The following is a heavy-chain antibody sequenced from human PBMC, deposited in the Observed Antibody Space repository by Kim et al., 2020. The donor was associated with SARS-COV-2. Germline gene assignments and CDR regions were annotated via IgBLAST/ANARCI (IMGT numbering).Heavy chain of an antibody. Sequence: SETLSLTCTVSGGSISSSSYYWGWIRQPPGKGLEWIGSIYYSGSTYYNPSLKSRVTISVDTSKNQFSLKLSSMTAADTAVYYCARHVPNRRYYDSSGPGDAFDIWGQGTMVTVSS. V-gene: IGHV4-39*01. CDR2: IYYSGST. CDR1: GGSISSSSYY. J-gene: IGHJ3*02. CDR3: ARHVPNRRYYDSSGPGDAFDI. D-gene: IGHD3-22*01.